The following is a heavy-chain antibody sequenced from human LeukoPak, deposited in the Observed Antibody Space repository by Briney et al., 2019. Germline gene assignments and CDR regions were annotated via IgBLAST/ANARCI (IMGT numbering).Heavy chain of an antibody. D-gene: IGHD6-19*01. J-gene: IGHJ4*02. V-gene: IGHV1-18*01. Sequence: GASVKVSCKASGYTFTSHGISRVRQAPGQGLEWMGWISAYNGDTKYAQKTQGRVTMTTDASTSTAYMELRSLRSDDTAMYYCARDPSNTSGFYAYLDSWGQGTLVTVSS. CDR1: GYTFTSHG. CDR3: ARDPSNTSGFYAYLDS. CDR2: ISAYNGDT.